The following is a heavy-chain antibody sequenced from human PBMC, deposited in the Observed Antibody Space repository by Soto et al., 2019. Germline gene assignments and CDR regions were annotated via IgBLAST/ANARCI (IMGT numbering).Heavy chain of an antibody. V-gene: IGHV4-4*02. CDR3: ARKAAAGTNFDY. J-gene: IGHJ4*02. CDR1: GVSISSSNW. CDR2: IYHSGST. Sequence: SETLSLTCAVSGVSISSSNWWSRVRQPPGKGLEWIGEIYHSGSTNYNPSLKSRVTISVDKSKNQFSLQLSSVTAADTAVYYNARKAAAGTNFDYWAREPWSPSPQ. D-gene: IGHD6-13*01.